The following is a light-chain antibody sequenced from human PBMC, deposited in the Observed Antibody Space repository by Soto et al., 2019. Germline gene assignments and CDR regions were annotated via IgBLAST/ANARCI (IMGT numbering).Light chain of an antibody. J-gene: IGLJ2*01. CDR1: SSDIGTYNY. V-gene: IGLV2-14*01. CDR3: STYTNSIAV. Sequence: QSVLTQPASVSGSPGQSITISCTGTSSDIGTYNYVSWYQQHPGKAPKLMIYEVRNRPSGVSIRFSGSKSGKTASLTISGLQAEDEAHYYCSTYTNSIAVFGGGTKVTVL. CDR2: EVR.